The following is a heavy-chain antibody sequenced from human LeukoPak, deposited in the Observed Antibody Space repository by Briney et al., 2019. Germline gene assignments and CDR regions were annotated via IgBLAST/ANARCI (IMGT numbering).Heavy chain of an antibody. D-gene: IGHD6-19*01. CDR2: IIPIFGTA. Sequence: GASVKVSCKASGYTFTSYGISWVRQAPGQGLEWMGGIIPIFGTANYAQKFQGRVTITADKSTSTAYMELSSLRSEDTAVYYCASSNGYSSGWYLPITDYWAQGTLVTVSS. V-gene: IGHV1-69*06. CDR3: ASSNGYSSGWYLPITDY. J-gene: IGHJ4*02. CDR1: GYTFTSYG.